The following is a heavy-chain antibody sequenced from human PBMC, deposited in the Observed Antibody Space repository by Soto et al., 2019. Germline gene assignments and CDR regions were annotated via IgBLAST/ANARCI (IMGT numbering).Heavy chain of an antibody. D-gene: IGHD5-18*01. V-gene: IGHV1-8*01. CDR1: GYTFTSYD. CDR2: MNANSGNT. Sequence: ASVKVSCKASGYTFTSYDIHWVRQATGQGLEWMGWMNANSGNTGYAQKFQGRVTMTRNTSISTAYMELSSLRSEDTAVYYCSRVWIQLWLRDYYYGMDVWGQGTTVTVSS. CDR3: SRVWIQLWLRDYYYGMDV. J-gene: IGHJ6*02.